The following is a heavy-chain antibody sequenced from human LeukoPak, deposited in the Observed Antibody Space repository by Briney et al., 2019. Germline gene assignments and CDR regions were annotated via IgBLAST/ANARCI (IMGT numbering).Heavy chain of an antibody. CDR1: GFTFSSYS. D-gene: IGHD6-6*01. CDR2: ISSSSSYI. V-gene: IGHV3-21*01. Sequence: GGSLRLSRAASGFTFSSYSMNWVRQAPGKGLEWVSSISSSSSYIYYADSVKGRFTISRDNAKNSLYLQMNSLRAEDTAVYYCARELSIAAHFSTRDYWGQGTLVTVSS. J-gene: IGHJ4*02. CDR3: ARELSIAAHFSTRDY.